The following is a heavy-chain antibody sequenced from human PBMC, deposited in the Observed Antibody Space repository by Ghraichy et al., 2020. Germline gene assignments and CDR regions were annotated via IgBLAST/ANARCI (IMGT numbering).Heavy chain of an antibody. CDR2: ISSSSSYI. Sequence: GGSLRLSCAASGFTFSSYSMNWVRQAPGKGLEWVSSISSSSSYIYYADSVKGRFTISRDNAKNSLYLQMNSLRAEDTAVYYCAREEDYDFWSGYYIQLPGYYYYYGMDVWGQGTTVTVSS. J-gene: IGHJ6*02. D-gene: IGHD3-3*01. CDR3: AREEDYDFWSGYYIQLPGYYYYYGMDV. V-gene: IGHV3-21*01. CDR1: GFTFSSYS.